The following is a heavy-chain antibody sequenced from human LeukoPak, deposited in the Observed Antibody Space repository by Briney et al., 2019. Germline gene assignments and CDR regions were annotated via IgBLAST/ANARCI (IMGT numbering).Heavy chain of an antibody. Sequence: PSETLSLTCTVSGGSISSSSYYWGWIRQPPGKGLEWIGSIYYSGSTYYNPSLKSRVTISVDTSKNQFSLKLSSVTAADTAVYYCAKGRNRWGGGREVHYFDYWGQGTLVTVSS. V-gene: IGHV4-39*01. J-gene: IGHJ4*02. CDR3: AKGRNRWGGGREVHYFDY. CDR1: GGSISSSSYY. CDR2: IYYSGST. D-gene: IGHD2-15*01.